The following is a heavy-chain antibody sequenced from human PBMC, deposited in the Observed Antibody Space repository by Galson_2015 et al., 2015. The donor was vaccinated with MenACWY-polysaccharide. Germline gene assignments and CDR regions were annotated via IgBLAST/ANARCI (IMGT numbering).Heavy chain of an antibody. Sequence: SLRLSCAVSGTSFRSYAMHWVRQAPGKGLEWVAVVSYDGNSQKYAEAVKGRFTISRDNSKKTVYLQMNSLRPEDTAIYSCARDGCSSAHCHDYYNYYMDVWGRGTPVIVSS. D-gene: IGHD2-2*01. CDR3: ARDGCSSAHCHDYYNYYMDV. V-gene: IGHV3-30*04. CDR2: VSYDGNSQ. CDR1: GTSFRSYA. J-gene: IGHJ6*03.